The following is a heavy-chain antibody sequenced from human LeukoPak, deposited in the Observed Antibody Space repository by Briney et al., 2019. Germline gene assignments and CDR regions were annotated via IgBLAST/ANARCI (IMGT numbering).Heavy chain of an antibody. CDR3: ARDHRYAFDN. D-gene: IGHD5-12*01. CDR1: GFNFIDYS. V-gene: IGHV3-48*01. CDR2: IGISSGNT. J-gene: IGHJ4*01. Sequence: GGSLRLSCAASGFNFIDYSMNWVRQAPGKGLEWISYIGISSGNTKYADSVKGRFTISRDKARNSLYLRMNSLRVEDTAMYYCARDHRYAFDNWGHGTLVTVSS.